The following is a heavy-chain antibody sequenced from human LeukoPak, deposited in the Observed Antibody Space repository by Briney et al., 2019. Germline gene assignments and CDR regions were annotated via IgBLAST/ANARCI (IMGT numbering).Heavy chain of an antibody. CDR1: GFTFSSYS. CDR2: IRSSGTYK. CDR3: ARGDRGGD. J-gene: IGHJ4*02. Sequence: GGCLRLAWAVSGFTFSSYSMSWVRQAPGKGLEWVSPIRSSGTYKYYADSVKGRFTISRDNAKNSLYLQMNSLRAEDTAVYYCARGDRGGDWGQGTLVTVSS. V-gene: IGHV3-21*04. D-gene: IGHD3-10*01.